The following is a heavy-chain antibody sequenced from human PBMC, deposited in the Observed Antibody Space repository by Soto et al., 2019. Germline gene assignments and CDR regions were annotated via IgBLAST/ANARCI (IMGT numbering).Heavy chain of an antibody. V-gene: IGHV3-23*01. CDR1: GFTFSNYA. CDR3: TKEWQHDS. CDR2: INTSGGNT. D-gene: IGHD6-13*01. Sequence: EVQLLESGGGLVQPGGSLRLSCAASGFTFSNYAMTWVRQAPGKGLECVSTINTSGGNTHYADSVKGRFSGSSDNSKNTLSLQMNSLRAADTTVYYCTKEWQHDSWGQGTLVTVSS. J-gene: IGHJ5*01.